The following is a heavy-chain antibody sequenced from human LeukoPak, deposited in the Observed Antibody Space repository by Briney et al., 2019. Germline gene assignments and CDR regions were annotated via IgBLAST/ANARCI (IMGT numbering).Heavy chain of an antibody. CDR2: IWYDGSNK. CDR1: GFTFSTYA. CDR3: AREGQTPSIRLYYFDS. V-gene: IGHV3-33*01. J-gene: IGHJ4*02. Sequence: GRSLRLSCATSGFTFSTYAMHWVRQAPGKGLEWVAVIWYDGSNKYYADSVKGRFTISRDNAKNTLYLQMNRLRAEDTAVYYCAREGQTPSIRLYYFDSWGQGILVTVSS. D-gene: IGHD4/OR15-4a*01.